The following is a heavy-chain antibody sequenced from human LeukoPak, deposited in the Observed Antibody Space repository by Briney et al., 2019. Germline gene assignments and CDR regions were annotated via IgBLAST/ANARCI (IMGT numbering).Heavy chain of an antibody. CDR3: ARGGCSGGSCLFDI. Sequence: SETLSLTCTVSGGSISSYYWSWIRQPPGKGLEWIGYIYYSGSTNYNPSLKSRVTISVDTSKNQFSLKLSSVTAADTAVYYCARGGCSGGSCLFDIWGQGTMVTVSS. CDR2: IYYSGST. J-gene: IGHJ3*02. D-gene: IGHD2-15*01. CDR1: GGSISSYY. V-gene: IGHV4-59*01.